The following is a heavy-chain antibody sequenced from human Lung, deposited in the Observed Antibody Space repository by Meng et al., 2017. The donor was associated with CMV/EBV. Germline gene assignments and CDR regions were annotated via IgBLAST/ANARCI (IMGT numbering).Heavy chain of an antibody. J-gene: IGHJ4*02. CDR1: GFTLSSYA. Sequence: ESLMISCAAPGFTLSSYAMNWVRQAPGKGLEGVSGISGSSASTHYPDFVKGRFTISRDNSKNTMYLQMKGLRAEDTAVYYCVKGRAHNNYGGSGAVDFWGQGXLVTVSS. CDR3: VKGRAHNNYGGSGAVDF. CDR2: ISGSSAST. D-gene: IGHD4-11*01. V-gene: IGHV3-23*01.